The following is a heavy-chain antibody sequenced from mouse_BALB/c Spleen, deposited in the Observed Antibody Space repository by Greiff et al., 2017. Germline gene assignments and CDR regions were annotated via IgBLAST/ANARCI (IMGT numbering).Heavy chain of an antibody. V-gene: IGHV5-2*01. CDR3: ARQGGYGSFAY. CDR2: INSDGGSA. D-gene: IGHD1-1*02. Sequence: EVQGVESGGGLVQPGESLKLSCASYEFDFPSYDMSWVRQTPEKRLELVAAINSDGGSAYYPDTMERRFIISRDNTKKTLYLQMSSLRSEDTALYYCARQGGYGSFAYWGQGTLVTVSA. CDR1: EFDFPSYD. J-gene: IGHJ3*01.